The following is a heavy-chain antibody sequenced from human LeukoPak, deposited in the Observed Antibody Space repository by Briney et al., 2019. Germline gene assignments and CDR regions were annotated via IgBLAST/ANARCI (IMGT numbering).Heavy chain of an antibody. CDR1: GGSISSYY. J-gene: IGHJ5*02. CDR3: ATRGYYGSGSYYVWFDP. V-gene: IGHV4-59*12. CDR2: IYYSGST. D-gene: IGHD3-10*01. Sequence: PSETLSLTCTVSGGSISSYYWSWIRQPPGKGLEWIGYIYYSGSTNYNPSLKSRVTISVDTSKNQFSLKLSSVTAADTAVYYCATRGYYGSGSYYVWFDPWGQGTLVTVSS.